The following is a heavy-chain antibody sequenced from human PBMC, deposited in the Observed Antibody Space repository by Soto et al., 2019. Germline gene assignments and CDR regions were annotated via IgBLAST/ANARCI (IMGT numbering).Heavy chain of an antibody. D-gene: IGHD3-22*01. CDR3: TTVAGYYYDSSGYYDLFYYYGMDV. CDR1: GVTFSNAW. Sequence: GGSLRLSCAASGVTFSNAWMNWVRQAPGKGLEWVGRIKSKTDGGTTDYAAPVKGRFTISRDDSKNTLYLQMNSLKTEDTAVYYCTTVAGYYYDSSGYYDLFYYYGMDVWGQGTTVTVSS. CDR2: IKSKTDGGTT. J-gene: IGHJ6*02. V-gene: IGHV3-15*07.